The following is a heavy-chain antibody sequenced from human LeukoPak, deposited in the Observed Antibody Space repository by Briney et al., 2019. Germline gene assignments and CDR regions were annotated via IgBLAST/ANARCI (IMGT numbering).Heavy chain of an antibody. D-gene: IGHD6-19*01. Sequence: PSETLSLTCTVSGYSISSGYYWGWIRQPPGKGLEWIGSIYHSGSTYYNPSLKSRVTISVDTSKNQFSLKLSSVTAADTAVYYCAREKGSEYSCGWYGYFDPWGQGTLVTVSS. CDR2: IYHSGST. CDR3: AREKGSEYSCGWYGYFDP. CDR1: GYSISSGYY. J-gene: IGHJ5*02. V-gene: IGHV4-38-2*02.